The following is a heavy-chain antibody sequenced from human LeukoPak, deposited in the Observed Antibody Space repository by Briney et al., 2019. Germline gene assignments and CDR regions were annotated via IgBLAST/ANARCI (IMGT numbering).Heavy chain of an antibody. V-gene: IGHV1-69*13. Sequence: ASVKVSCKASGGTFSSFAISWVRQAPGQGLEWMGGIIPIFGTANYAQKFQGRVTITADESTSTAYMELSSLRSEDTAVYYCARKATMVRGVTIINWFDPWGQGTLVTVSS. CDR2: IIPIFGTA. D-gene: IGHD3-10*01. CDR1: GGTFSSFA. J-gene: IGHJ5*02. CDR3: ARKATMVRGVTIINWFDP.